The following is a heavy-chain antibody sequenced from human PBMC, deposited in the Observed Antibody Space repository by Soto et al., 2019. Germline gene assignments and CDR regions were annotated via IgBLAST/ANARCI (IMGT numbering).Heavy chain of an antibody. V-gene: IGHV3-7*03. CDR3: ARSRFRGMDV. CDR1: GFSFSNSF. D-gene: IGHD3-10*01. J-gene: IGHJ6*01. CDR2: IKEDGSEK. Sequence: EVQVVESGGGLVQPGGSLRLSCVASGFSFSNSFLSWVRQAPGKGLEWVATIKEDGSEKYYMESVRGRFTISRDNAKNSLSLQVNSLRAEDTAVYYCARSRFRGMDVW.